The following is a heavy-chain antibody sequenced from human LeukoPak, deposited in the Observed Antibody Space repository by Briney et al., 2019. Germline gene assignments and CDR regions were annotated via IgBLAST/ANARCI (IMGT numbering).Heavy chain of an antibody. V-gene: IGHV3-21*01. Sequence: GGSLRLSCAGSGFAFGTYAMSWVRQAPGMGLEWVSYISSSSTSISYADSVRGRFSISRDNAQRSLYLHMNSLRDEDTAVYYCAREFSVVGNFDYWGQGTLVIVSS. CDR1: GFAFGTYA. J-gene: IGHJ4*02. CDR3: AREFSVVGNFDY. D-gene: IGHD2-21*01. CDR2: ISSSSTSI.